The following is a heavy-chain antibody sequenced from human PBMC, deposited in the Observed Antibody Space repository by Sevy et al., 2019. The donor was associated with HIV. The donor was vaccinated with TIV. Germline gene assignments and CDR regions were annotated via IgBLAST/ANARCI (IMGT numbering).Heavy chain of an antibody. CDR3: ARKQFVLPFDY. V-gene: IGHV3-30*04. J-gene: IGHJ4*02. CDR1: RFTFSDYA. D-gene: IGHD6-6*01. CDR2: ISYHGRNQ. Sequence: GGSLRLSCAASRFTFSDYAIHWVRQAPGKGLEWLAVISYHGRNQFYADSVRGRFTISRDDSKNTVYLQMNSLRPDDTAVYYCARKQFVLPFDYWGQGTLVTVSS.